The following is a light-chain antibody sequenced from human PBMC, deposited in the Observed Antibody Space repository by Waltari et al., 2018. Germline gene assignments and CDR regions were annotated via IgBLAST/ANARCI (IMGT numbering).Light chain of an antibody. CDR2: GAF. CDR3: QQYNNWPS. CDR1: QSVSSN. V-gene: IGKV3-15*01. Sequence: EIVMTQSPATLSVSPGERATLSCRAGQSVSSNLAWSQKKPGRDPRLLIYGAFTRATGIPARFSGSGSGTEFTLTINSLQSEDFAVYYCQQYNNWPSFGGGTKVEIK. J-gene: IGKJ4*01.